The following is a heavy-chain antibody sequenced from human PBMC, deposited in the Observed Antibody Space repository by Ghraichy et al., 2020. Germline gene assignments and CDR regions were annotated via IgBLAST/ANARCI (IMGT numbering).Heavy chain of an antibody. D-gene: IGHD4-17*01. Sequence: SETLSLTCAVYGGSFSGYYWSWIRQPPGKGLEWIGEINHSGSTNYNPSLKSRVTISVDTSKNQFSLKLSSVTAADTAVYYCARSGDDDSTFFDYWGQGTLVTVSS. CDR3: ARSGDDDSTFFDY. CDR2: INHSGST. V-gene: IGHV4-34*01. CDR1: GGSFSGYY. J-gene: IGHJ4*02.